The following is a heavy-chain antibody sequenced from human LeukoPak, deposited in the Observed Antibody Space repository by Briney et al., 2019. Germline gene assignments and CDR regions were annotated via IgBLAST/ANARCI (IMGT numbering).Heavy chain of an antibody. D-gene: IGHD6-13*01. CDR1: GFTFNNYW. V-gene: IGHV3-7*01. CDR3: ARDPGIAAAGTLGYFDY. Sequence: GGSLRLSCAASGFTFNNYWMTWVRQAPGKGPEWVASIKQDGSKAYYVDSVKGRFSSSRDNAKNSLNLQMNSLRAEDTAVYYCARDPGIAAAGTLGYFDYWGQGTLVTVSP. J-gene: IGHJ4*02. CDR2: IKQDGSKA.